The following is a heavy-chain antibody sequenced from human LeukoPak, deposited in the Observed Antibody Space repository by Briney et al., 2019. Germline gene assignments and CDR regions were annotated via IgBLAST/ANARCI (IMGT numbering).Heavy chain of an antibody. Sequence: SQTLSLTCTVSGGSISSGSYYWSWIRQPGGKGLEWIGRIYTSGSTNYNPSLKSRVTISVDTSKNQFFLKLSSVSAVNTDVYYGSCLPYSNYEGVFDFWRQGTLVTVSS. V-gene: IGHV4-61*02. CDR2: IYTSGST. J-gene: IGHJ4*02. CDR3: SCLPYSNYEGVFDF. CDR1: GGSISSGSYY. D-gene: IGHD4-11*01.